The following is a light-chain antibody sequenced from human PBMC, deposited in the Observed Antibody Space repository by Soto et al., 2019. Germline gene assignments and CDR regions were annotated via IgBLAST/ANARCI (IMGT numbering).Light chain of an antibody. J-gene: IGKJ1*01. Sequence: DIQMTQSPSSLSASVGDRVTITCRASQGISNYLAWYQQKPGKVPKLLIYAASTLQSGVPSRFSGSGSGNDFPPTISSLPPEDVATYYCQEYTSAPRTFGQGTKVEIK. CDR3: QEYTSAPRT. V-gene: IGKV1-27*01. CDR1: QGISNY. CDR2: AAS.